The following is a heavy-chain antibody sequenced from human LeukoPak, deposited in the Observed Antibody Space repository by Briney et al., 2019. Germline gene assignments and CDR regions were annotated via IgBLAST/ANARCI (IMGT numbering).Heavy chain of an antibody. CDR1: DGSISSGGYY. CDR3: ARDPRGIVGANHNYFDP. CDR2: IYSSGGT. V-gene: IGHV4-31*03. D-gene: IGHD1-26*01. Sequence: SQTLSLTCTVSDGSISSGGYYWSWIRQPPGKGLEWIGYIYSSGGTFYNPSLKSRVTISRDTSKNQFSLKLSSVTAADTAVYYCARDPRGIVGANHNYFDPWGQGTLVTVSS. J-gene: IGHJ5*02.